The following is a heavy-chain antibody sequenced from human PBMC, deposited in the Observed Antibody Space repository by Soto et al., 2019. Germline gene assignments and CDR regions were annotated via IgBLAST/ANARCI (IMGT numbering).Heavy chain of an antibody. V-gene: IGHV4-31*03. CDR1: GGSISSGGYY. CDR2: IYYSGST. Sequence: QVQLQESGPGLVKPSQTLSLTCTVSGGSISSGGYYWSWIRQHPGKGLEWIGYIYYSGSTYYNPSLKSRVTISVDTSKNQFSLKLSSVTAADTAVYYCARAGDFDGYCISTSCWYYFDYWGQGTLVTVSS. D-gene: IGHD2-2*01. J-gene: IGHJ4*02. CDR3: ARAGDFDGYCISTSCWYYFDY.